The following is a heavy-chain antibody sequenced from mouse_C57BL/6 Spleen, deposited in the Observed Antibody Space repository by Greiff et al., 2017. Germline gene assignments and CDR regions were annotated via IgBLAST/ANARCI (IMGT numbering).Heavy chain of an antibody. CDR1: GYTFTSYW. J-gene: IGHJ2*01. D-gene: IGHD3-1*01. V-gene: IGHV1-52*01. Sequence: QVQLQQSGAELVRPGSSVKLSCKASGYTFTSYWMHWVKQRPIQGLEWIGNIDPSDSETHYNQKFKDKATLTVDKSSSTAYMQLSSLTSEDSAVYYCARSKGLHFDYWGQGTTLTVSS. CDR3: ARSKGLHFDY. CDR2: IDPSDSET.